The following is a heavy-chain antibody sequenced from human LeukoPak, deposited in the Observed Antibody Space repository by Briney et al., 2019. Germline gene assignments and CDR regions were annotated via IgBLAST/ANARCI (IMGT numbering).Heavy chain of an antibody. CDR2: INPSGGST. CDR1: GYTFTSYY. CDR3: ARDDYDYYYMDV. Sequence: ASVKVSCKASGYTFTSYYMHWVRQAPGQGLEWMGIINPSGGSTSYAQKFQGRVTITADKSTSTAYMELSSLRSEDTAVYYCARDDYDYYYMDVWGKGTTVTVSS. V-gene: IGHV1-46*01. J-gene: IGHJ6*03.